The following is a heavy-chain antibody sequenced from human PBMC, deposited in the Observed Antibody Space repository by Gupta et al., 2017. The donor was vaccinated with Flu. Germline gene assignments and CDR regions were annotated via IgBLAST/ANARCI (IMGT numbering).Heavy chain of an antibody. J-gene: IGHJ6*03. CDR1: NY. CDR2: IYTGGNT. Sequence: NYMSWVSQAPGKGLEWVSVIYTGGNTFYADSVKGRFTIFRDNSKNTLHLQMSSLRAEDTAVYYCARDVGHIVVGSSNYNYYYYMDVWGKGTKVSVSS. D-gene: IGHD2-15*01. CDR3: ARDVGHIVVGSSNYNYYYYMDV. V-gene: IGHV3-53*01.